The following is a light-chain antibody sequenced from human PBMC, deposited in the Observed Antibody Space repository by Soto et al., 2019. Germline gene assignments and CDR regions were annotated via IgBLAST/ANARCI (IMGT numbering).Light chain of an antibody. J-gene: IGKJ5*01. Sequence: EIVLTQSPATLSLSPGARATLSCRASQSVSSSQLAWYQQKPGQAPRLLVYGASSRATGIPERFSGSVSETDLTLSISRLEPEDFAVYYCQHYGNSPLTFGQGTRLETK. V-gene: IGKV3-20*01. CDR3: QHYGNSPLT. CDR1: QSVSSSQ. CDR2: GAS.